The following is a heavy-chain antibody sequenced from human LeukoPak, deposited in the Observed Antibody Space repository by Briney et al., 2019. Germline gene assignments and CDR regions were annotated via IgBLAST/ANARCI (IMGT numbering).Heavy chain of an antibody. CDR1: GGTFSSYA. Sequence: ASVKVSCKASGGTFSSYAISWVRQAPGQGLEWMGGFDPEDGETIYAQKFQGRVTMTEDTSTDTAYMELSSLRSEDTAVYYCATLTWIQLWLLDYWGQGTLVTVSS. CDR3: ATLTWIQLWLLDY. V-gene: IGHV1-24*01. D-gene: IGHD5-18*01. CDR2: FDPEDGET. J-gene: IGHJ4*02.